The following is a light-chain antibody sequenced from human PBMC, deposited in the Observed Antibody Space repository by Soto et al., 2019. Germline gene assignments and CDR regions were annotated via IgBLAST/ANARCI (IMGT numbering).Light chain of an antibody. J-gene: IGLJ1*01. CDR1: SSNIGGNA. CDR3: AAWDDRLNGYV. V-gene: IGLV1-44*01. CDR2: SNN. Sequence: QSVLTQPPSASGTPGQRVTISCSGSSSNIGGNAVNWYQQLPGTPPKLLIYSNNQRPSGVPDRFSGSKSGTSASLAISGLQSGDEADYYCAAWDDRLNGYVFGTGTKLTVL.